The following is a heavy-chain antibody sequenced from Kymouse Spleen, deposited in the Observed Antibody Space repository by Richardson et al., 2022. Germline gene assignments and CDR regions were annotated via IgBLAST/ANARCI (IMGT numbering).Heavy chain of an antibody. Sequence: QVQLVESGGGVVQPGRSLRLSCAASGFTFSSYGMHWVRQAPGKGLEWVAVISYDGSNKYYADSVKGRFTISRDNSKNTLYLQMNSLRAEDTAVYYCARRPLGYFDYWGQGTLVTVSS. D-gene: IGHD7-27*02. V-gene: IGHV3-30*18. CDR3: ARRPLGYFDY. CDR2: ISYDGSNK. CDR1: GFTFSSYG. J-gene: IGHJ4*02.